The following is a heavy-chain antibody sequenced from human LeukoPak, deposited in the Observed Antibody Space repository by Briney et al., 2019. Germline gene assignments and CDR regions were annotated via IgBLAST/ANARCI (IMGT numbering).Heavy chain of an antibody. D-gene: IGHD2-21*01. CDR2: IIPIFGTA. J-gene: IGHJ6*03. CDR3: ARSIERSRGSYYYMDV. CDR1: GYTFTSYG. V-gene: IGHV1-69*06. Sequence: SVKVSCKASGYTFTSYGISWVRQAPGQGLEWMGGIIPIFGTANYAQKFQGRVTVTADKSTSTAYMDLSSLRFEDTAVYYCARSIERSRGSYYYMDVWGKGTTVSVSS.